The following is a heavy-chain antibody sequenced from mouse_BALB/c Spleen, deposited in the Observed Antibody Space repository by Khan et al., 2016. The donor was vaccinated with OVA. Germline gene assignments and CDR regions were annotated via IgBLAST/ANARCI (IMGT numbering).Heavy chain of an antibody. CDR1: GYTFTSYW. D-gene: IGHD2-3*01. Sequence: QVQLQQSGAELARPGASVKLSCKASGYTFTSYWMQWVKQRPGQGLEWIGAIYPGDGDTRYTQKFKGKATLTADKSSSTAYMQLSSLASEDSAVYYGARSYDGYYGGFAYWGQGTLVTVSA. J-gene: IGHJ3*01. CDR3: ARSYDGYYGGFAY. V-gene: IGHV1-87*01. CDR2: IYPGDGDT.